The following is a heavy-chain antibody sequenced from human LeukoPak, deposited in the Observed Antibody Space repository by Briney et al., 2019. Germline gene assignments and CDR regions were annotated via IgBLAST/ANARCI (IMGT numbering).Heavy chain of an antibody. Sequence: GGSLRLSCAASGFTFSSYAMHWVRQAPGKGLEWVAVISYDGSNKYYADSVKGRFTISRDNSKNTLYLQMNSLRAEHTAVYYCAREVIAVAGAFDIWGQGTMVTVSS. V-gene: IGHV3-30*04. J-gene: IGHJ3*02. CDR2: ISYDGSNK. CDR1: GFTFSSYA. D-gene: IGHD6-19*01. CDR3: AREVIAVAGAFDI.